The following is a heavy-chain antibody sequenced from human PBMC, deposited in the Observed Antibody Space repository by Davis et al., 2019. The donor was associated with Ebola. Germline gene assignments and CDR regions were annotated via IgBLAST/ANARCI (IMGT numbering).Heavy chain of an antibody. CDR3: ATGAYYGSGYYFDY. CDR1: GGSFSGYY. J-gene: IGHJ4*02. Sequence: MPSETLSLTCAVYGGSFSGYYWSWIRQPPGKGLEWMGEVNHSGGANYNPSLKSRVTISADTSENHFSLKLSSVTAADTAVYYCATGAYYGSGYYFDYWGQGTLVTVSS. D-gene: IGHD3-10*01. CDR2: VNHSGGA. V-gene: IGHV4-34*01.